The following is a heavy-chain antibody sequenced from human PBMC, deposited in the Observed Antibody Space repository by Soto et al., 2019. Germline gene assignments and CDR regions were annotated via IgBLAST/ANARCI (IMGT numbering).Heavy chain of an antibody. CDR1: GFTFSSYS. CDR2: ISSSSSYI. D-gene: IGHD3-9*01. J-gene: IGHJ3*02. CDR3: ARALRYFDWSQAFDI. Sequence: LRLSCAASGFTFSSYSMNWVRQAPGKGLEWVSSISSSSSYIYYADSVKGRFTISRENAKNSLYLQMNSLRAEDTAVYYCARALRYFDWSQAFDIWGQGTMVTVSS. V-gene: IGHV3-21*01.